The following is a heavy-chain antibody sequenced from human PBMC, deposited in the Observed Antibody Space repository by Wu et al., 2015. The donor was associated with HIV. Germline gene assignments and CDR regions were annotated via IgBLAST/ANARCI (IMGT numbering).Heavy chain of an antibody. CDR1: GYTFTKFY. D-gene: IGHD2-15*01. V-gene: IGHV1-69*06. J-gene: IGHJ6*02. CDR3: ARNVVGSIGGGYTYYGMDV. Sequence: QVQLVQSGAEVKKPGASVKVSCKISGYTFTKFYIHWVRQAPGQGLEWMGRIIPIFGTTDYAQRFQGRLTITAGKSSNTVYMELSRLRPDDTALYYCARNVVGSIGGGYTYYGMDVWGQGTTVTVSS. CDR2: IIPIFGTT.